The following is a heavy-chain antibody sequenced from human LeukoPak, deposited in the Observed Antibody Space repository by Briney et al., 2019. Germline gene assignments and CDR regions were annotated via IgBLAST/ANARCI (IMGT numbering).Heavy chain of an antibody. CDR3: ARDRDILTGYYYYYYYMDV. D-gene: IGHD3-9*01. V-gene: IGHV3-30*02. Sequence: AGGSLRLSCAASGITFRNYGMYWVRQGPGKGLEWVAFVRNDGSEKYYTDSVKGRFTISRDNSQNTLCLQMSSLRAEDTAMYYCARDRDILTGYYYYYYYMDVWGKGTTVTVSS. CDR1: GITFRNYG. J-gene: IGHJ6*03. CDR2: VRNDGSEK.